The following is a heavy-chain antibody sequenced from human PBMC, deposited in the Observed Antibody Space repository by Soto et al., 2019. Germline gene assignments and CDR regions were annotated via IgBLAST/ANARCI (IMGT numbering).Heavy chain of an antibody. J-gene: IGHJ6*02. CDR1: GGSISTGGYY. D-gene: IGHD3-3*01. V-gene: IGHV4-31*03. Sequence: SETLSLTCTVSGGSISTGGYYWTWIRHRPGKGLEWIGCIYYSGITYYKQSLKSRLTISVDTSESPFSLELSSVTADDTAVYFCARDAIFGVATDQNHYGMDVWGQGTTVTVSS. CDR3: ARDAIFGVATDQNHYGMDV. CDR2: IYYSGIT.